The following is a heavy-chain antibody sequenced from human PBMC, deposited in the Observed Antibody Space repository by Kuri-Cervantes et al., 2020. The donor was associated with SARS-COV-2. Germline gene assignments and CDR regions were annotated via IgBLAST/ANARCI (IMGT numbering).Heavy chain of an antibody. J-gene: IGHJ4*02. D-gene: IGHD4-23*01. V-gene: IGHV3-48*01. CDR1: GFTFSSYS. CDR2: ISSSSSTI. CDR3: ARQNLYGGNPQGPFDY. Sequence: GESLKISCAASGFTFSSYSMNWVRQAPGKGLEWVSYISSSSSTIYYADSVKGRFTISRDNAKNSLYLQMNSLRAEDTAVYYCARQNLYGGNPQGPFDYWGQGTLVTVSS.